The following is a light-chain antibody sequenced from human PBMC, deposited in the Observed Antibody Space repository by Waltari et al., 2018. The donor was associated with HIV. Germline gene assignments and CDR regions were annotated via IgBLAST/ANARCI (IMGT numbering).Light chain of an antibody. V-gene: IGKV1-8*01. CDR2: AAS. CDR3: QQYYSYSWT. CDR1: QGISSY. J-gene: IGKJ1*01. Sequence: AIRMTQSPSSFSASTGDRVTITCRASQGISSYLAWYQQKPGKAPKLLIYAASTFQSGVPSRFISSGSATDFTLTISCLQSEDFATYYYQQYYSYSWTFGQGTKVEIK.